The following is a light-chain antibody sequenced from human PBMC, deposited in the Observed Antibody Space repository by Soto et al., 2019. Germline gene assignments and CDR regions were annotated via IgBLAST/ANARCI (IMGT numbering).Light chain of an antibody. CDR1: QSVSTN. CDR3: QQYNNWPLT. Sequence: EVVVTQSPATLSVSPGERVTLSCRASQSVSTNLAWYQQKPGQAPRHLIYAASTRATDTPARFSGSGSGTEFTLTISSLQSEDLAVYYCQQYNNWPLTFGGGTKVEIK. V-gene: IGKV3-15*01. J-gene: IGKJ4*01. CDR2: AAS.